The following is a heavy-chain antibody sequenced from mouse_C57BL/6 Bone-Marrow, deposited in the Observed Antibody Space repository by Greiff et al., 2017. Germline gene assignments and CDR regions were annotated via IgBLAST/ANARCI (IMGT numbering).Heavy chain of an antibody. CDR3: ALCYSNLDY. CDR2: IDPSDSYT. Sequence: QVQLQQPGAELVMPGASVKLSCKASGYTFTSYWMHWVKQRPGQGLEWIGEIDPSDSYTNYNQKFKGKSTLTVDKSSSTAYMQLSSLTSEDSAVYYCALCYSNLDYWGQGTTLTVSS. D-gene: IGHD2-5*01. CDR1: GYTFTSYW. V-gene: IGHV1-69*01. J-gene: IGHJ2*01.